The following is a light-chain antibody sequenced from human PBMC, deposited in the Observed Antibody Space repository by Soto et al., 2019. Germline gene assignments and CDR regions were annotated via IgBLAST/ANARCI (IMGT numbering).Light chain of an antibody. CDR3: SSSTSSSTPV. CDR2: DVS. V-gene: IGLV2-14*01. Sequence: QSALTQPASVSGSPGQSITISCTGTSSDVGGYNYVSWYQQHPGKAPKLMIYDVSNRPSGVSNRFSGAKSGNTASLTISGLPAEDEADYYCSSSTSSSTPVFGTGTKLTVL. CDR1: SSDVGGYNY. J-gene: IGLJ1*01.